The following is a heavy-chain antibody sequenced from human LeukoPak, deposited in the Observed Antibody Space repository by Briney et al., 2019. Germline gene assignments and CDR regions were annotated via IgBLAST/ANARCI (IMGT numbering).Heavy chain of an antibody. D-gene: IGHD4/OR15-4a*01. Sequence: GASVKASCKTSGYSFSNYGISWVRQAPGQGLEWMGWISVYNGNTKSAQRVRGRITMTTDTSTSTAYMELRSLRSDDTAVYYCATSPREIIGAYYWGQGTLITVPS. V-gene: IGHV1-18*01. CDR2: ISVYNGNT. J-gene: IGHJ4*02. CDR3: ATSPREIIGAYY. CDR1: GYSFSNYG.